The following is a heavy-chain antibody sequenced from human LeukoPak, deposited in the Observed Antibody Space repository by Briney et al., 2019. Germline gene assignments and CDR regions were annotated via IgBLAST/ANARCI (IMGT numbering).Heavy chain of an antibody. Sequence: GGSLRLSCAASGFAFSTYAMHWGRQAPGKGLEWVAVISYNGSEVYYGDSVKGRFTISRDNSRNTLYLQMNRLGVEDTAVYHCAKAGCSSARCYTNYWGQGTSVTVPS. V-gene: IGHV3-30*18. D-gene: IGHD2-8*01. CDR3: AKAGCSSARCYTNY. CDR1: GFAFSTYA. CDR2: ISYNGSEV. J-gene: IGHJ4*02.